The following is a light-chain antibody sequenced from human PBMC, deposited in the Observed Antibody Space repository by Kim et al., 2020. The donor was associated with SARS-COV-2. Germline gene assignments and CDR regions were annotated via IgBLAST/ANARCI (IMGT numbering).Light chain of an antibody. CDR3: QHYSRFPYT. V-gene: IGKV1-5*03. CDR1: ENYGTW. Sequence: FIGDRLTISCRDSENYGTWFAWYQQKPGRAPSLLIYLASTLESGVPSSFSGTRSGTELSLSLTTPQPNDFATYFCQHYSRFPYTFGQGTKLE. CDR2: LAS. J-gene: IGKJ2*01.